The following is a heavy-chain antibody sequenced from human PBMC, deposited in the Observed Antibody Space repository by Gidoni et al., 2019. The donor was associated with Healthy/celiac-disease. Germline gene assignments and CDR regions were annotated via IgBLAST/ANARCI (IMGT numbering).Heavy chain of an antibody. J-gene: IGHJ6*02. Sequence: QVQLQESGPGLVKPSETLSLTCTVSGGSISSYYWSWIRQPPGKGLEWIGYIYYSGSTNYNPSLKSRVNISVDTSKNQFSLKLSSVTAADTAVYYCARDSGYSSSWYYYYYGMDVWGQGTTVTVSS. CDR3: ARDSGYSSSWYYYYYGMDV. D-gene: IGHD6-13*01. CDR2: IYYSGST. V-gene: IGHV4-59*01. CDR1: GGSISSYY.